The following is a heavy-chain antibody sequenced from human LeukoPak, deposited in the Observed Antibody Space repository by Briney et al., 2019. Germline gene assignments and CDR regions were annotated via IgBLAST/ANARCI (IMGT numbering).Heavy chain of an antibody. CDR3: ARGYDFWSGYYGQGYFDY. CDR1: GYTFTSYD. CDR2: IIPIFGTA. J-gene: IGHJ4*02. D-gene: IGHD3-3*01. Sequence: ASVKVSCKASGYTFTSYDISWVRQAPGQGLEWMGGIIPIFGTANYAQKFQGRVTITADESTSTAYMELSSLRSEDTAVYYCARGYDFWSGYYGQGYFDYWGQGTLVTVSS. V-gene: IGHV1-69*13.